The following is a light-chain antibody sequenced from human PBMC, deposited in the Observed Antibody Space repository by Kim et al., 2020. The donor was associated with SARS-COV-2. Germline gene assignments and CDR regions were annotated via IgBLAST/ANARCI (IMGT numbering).Light chain of an antibody. CDR1: QDISKY. CDR3: QQYDNLPPYT. Sequence: ASVGDRVTITCQASQDISKYFNWYQQKPGKAPKLLIYDSSYLETGVPSRFSGSGSGTEFTLTISGLQPEDFATYYCQQYDNLPPYTFGQGTKLEI. V-gene: IGKV1-33*01. J-gene: IGKJ2*01. CDR2: DSS.